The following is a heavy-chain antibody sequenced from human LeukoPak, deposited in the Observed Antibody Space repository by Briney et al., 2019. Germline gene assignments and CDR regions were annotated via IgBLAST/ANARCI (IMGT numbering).Heavy chain of an antibody. J-gene: IGHJ4*02. CDR3: ARSSRAGTNFDY. Sequence: GGSLRLSCAASGFTVSSNYMGWVRQAPGKGLEWVSVIYSGGSTYYADSVKGRFTISRDNSKNTLYLQMNSLRAEDTAVYYCARSSRAGTNFDYWGQGTLVTVSS. V-gene: IGHV3-53*01. D-gene: IGHD6-13*01. CDR1: GFTVSSNY. CDR2: IYSGGST.